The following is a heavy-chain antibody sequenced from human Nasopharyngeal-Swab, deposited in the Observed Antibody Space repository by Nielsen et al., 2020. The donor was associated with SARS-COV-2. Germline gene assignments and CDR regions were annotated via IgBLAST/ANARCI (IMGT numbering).Heavy chain of an antibody. J-gene: IGHJ6*03. D-gene: IGHD5-24*01. CDR3: ARGGWLRKDYYYSYYYMDV. Sequence: GESLKISCAASGFTFNNYNFNWVRQAPGKGLEWVSSISSSSSYIYYADSVKGRFTISRDNAKNSLYLQMNSLRAEDTAVYYCARGGWLRKDYYYSYYYMDVWGKGTTVTVSS. V-gene: IGHV3-21*01. CDR2: ISSSSSYI. CDR1: GFTFNNYN.